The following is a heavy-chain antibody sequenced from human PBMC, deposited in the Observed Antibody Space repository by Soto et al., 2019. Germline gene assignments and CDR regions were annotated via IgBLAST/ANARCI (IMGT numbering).Heavy chain of an antibody. Sequence: TGGSLRLSCAASGFTFSSYAMSWVRQAPGKGLEWVAVIWYDGSNKYYADSAKGRFTISRDNSKNTLYLQMNSLRAEDTAVYYCARDLAAYSGSYYSLFDYWGQGTLVTVSS. CDR2: IWYDGSNK. V-gene: IGHV3-33*08. CDR1: GFTFSSYA. J-gene: IGHJ4*02. CDR3: ARDLAAYSGSYYSLFDY. D-gene: IGHD1-26*01.